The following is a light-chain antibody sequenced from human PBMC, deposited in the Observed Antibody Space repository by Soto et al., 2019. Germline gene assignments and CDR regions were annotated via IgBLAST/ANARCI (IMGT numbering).Light chain of an antibody. CDR1: QTISSW. CDR2: DAS. J-gene: IGKJ1*01. Sequence: DIQLSQSPSLLSASIGDRVTITCRASQTISSWLAWYQQKPGKAPKLLIYDASSLESGVPSRFSGSGSGTEFTLTISSLQPDDFATYYCQQYNSPSFGQGTKVDI. V-gene: IGKV1-5*01. CDR3: QQYNSPS.